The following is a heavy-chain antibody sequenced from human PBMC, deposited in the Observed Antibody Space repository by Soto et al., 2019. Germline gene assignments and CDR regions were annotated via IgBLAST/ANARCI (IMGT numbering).Heavy chain of an antibody. CDR3: ARDRSSGFSFGHYYYMDV. Sequence: GGSLRLSCAASGFTVSSNYMSWVRQAPGKGLEWVSVIFSGGSTHYADSVKGRFTISRDNSKNTLYFEMNSLRAEDTAVYYCARDRSSGFSFGHYYYMDVWGKGTTVTVSS. CDR2: IFSGGST. CDR1: GFTVSSNY. D-gene: IGHD5-18*01. J-gene: IGHJ6*03. V-gene: IGHV3-66*01.